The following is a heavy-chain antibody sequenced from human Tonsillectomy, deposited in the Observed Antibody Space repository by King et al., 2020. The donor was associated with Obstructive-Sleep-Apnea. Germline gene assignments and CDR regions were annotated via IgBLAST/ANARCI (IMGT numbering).Heavy chain of an antibody. D-gene: IGHD4-23*01. Sequence: VQLVESGGGLVKPGGSLRLSCAASGFTFSNAWMNWVRQAPGKGLEWVGRIISKTDGGTTDYASPVKGRFTISRDDSKNTLYLKMNSLKTEDTALYYCSTEDYGGFFAYWGQGTLVTVSS. J-gene: IGHJ4*02. CDR1: GFTFSNAW. CDR3: STEDYGGFFAY. V-gene: IGHV3-15*01. CDR2: IISKTDGGTT.